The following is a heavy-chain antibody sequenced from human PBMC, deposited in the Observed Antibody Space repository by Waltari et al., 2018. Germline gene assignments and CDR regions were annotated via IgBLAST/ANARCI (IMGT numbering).Heavy chain of an antibody. CDR1: GFTFDDYA. D-gene: IGHD4-17*01. V-gene: IGHV3-9*01. Sequence: EVQLVESGGGLVQPGRSLRLSCAASGFTFDDYAMHWVRQAPGKGLEWVSGISWNSGSIGYADSVKGRFTISRDNAKNSLYLQMNSLRAEDTALYYCAKDKYGDYVRWYFDLWGRGTLVTVSS. J-gene: IGHJ2*01. CDR2: ISWNSGSI. CDR3: AKDKYGDYVRWYFDL.